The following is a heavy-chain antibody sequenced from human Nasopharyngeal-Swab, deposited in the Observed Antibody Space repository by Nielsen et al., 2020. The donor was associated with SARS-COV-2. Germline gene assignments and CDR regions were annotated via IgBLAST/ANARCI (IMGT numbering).Heavy chain of an antibody. CDR2: IYYTGST. J-gene: IGHJ6*02. Sequence: SETLSLTCTVSGGSISSHSYYWAWIRKPPGKGPEWIGHIYYTGSTHYNPSLGSRVTTSVDTSKNQFYLELRSVTAADTGVYFCARLNYDFGGLYGVDVWGQGTTVTVSS. D-gene: IGHD3-3*01. CDR3: ARLNYDFGGLYGVDV. CDR1: GGSISSHSYY. V-gene: IGHV4-39*01.